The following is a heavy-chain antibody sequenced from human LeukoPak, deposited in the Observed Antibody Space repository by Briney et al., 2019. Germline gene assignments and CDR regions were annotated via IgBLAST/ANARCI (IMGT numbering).Heavy chain of an antibody. V-gene: IGHV3-30*18. CDR1: GFTLSSYG. Sequence: PGRSLRLSCAASGFTLSSYGMHWVRQAPGKGLEWVAVISYDGNAKHYADSVKGRFTISRDNSKNTLYLQMNSLRSEDTAVYYRAKEKVFTSTSWTTIEYWGQGTLVTVSS. D-gene: IGHD6-13*01. CDR2: ISYDGNAK. CDR3: AKEKVFTSTSWTTIEY. J-gene: IGHJ4*02.